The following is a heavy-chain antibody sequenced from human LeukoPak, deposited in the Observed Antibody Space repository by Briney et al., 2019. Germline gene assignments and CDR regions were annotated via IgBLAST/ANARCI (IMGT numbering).Heavy chain of an antibody. D-gene: IGHD2/OR15-2a*01. V-gene: IGHV3-15*01. CDR1: GFSFMNAW. Sequence: GGSLRLSCAASGFSFMNAWMIWVRQAPGKGLEWVGRIKSNADGGTPDNAAPARGRFTISRDDSKNTLYLQMNSLKTEDTAVYYCTTFYHEYSPYWGRGTLVTVSS. CDR2: IKSNADGGTP. J-gene: IGHJ4*02. CDR3: TTFYHEYSPY.